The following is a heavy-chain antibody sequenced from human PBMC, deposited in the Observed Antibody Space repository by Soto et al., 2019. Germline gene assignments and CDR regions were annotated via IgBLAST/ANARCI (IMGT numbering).Heavy chain of an antibody. D-gene: IGHD6-19*01. CDR1: GFSVSDYF. J-gene: IGHJ4*02. V-gene: IGHV3-53*01. CDR2: IYSPTNT. Sequence: EVQLVESGGGLIQPGGSLRLSCATSGFSVSDYFMNWVRQAPGKGLEWVSIIYSPTNTDYADSVKGRFTISRDNSENTLYLQMNSLRAENTAVYYCARHSGSGWYDYWGQGTLVAVSS. CDR3: ARHSGSGWYDY.